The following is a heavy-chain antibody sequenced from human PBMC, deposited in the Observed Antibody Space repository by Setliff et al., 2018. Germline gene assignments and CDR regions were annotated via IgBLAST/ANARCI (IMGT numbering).Heavy chain of an antibody. V-gene: IGHV4-59*01. CDR2: ISYTGST. Sequence: SETLSLTCSVSGDSIFNNYWSWIRQSPGRGLEWIAYISYTGSTNYNPSLKSRVTISLDTSKNHFSLKLSSVTAADTAVYYCARAAGRRSGYDPYYFDYWGQGTLVTVSA. D-gene: IGHD5-12*01. CDR1: GDSIFNNY. CDR3: ARAAGRRSGYDPYYFDY. J-gene: IGHJ4*02.